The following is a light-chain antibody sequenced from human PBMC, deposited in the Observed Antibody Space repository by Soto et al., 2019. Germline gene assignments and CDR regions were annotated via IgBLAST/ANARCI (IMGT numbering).Light chain of an antibody. V-gene: IGKV3-15*01. CDR1: QSVSSN. CDR2: GAS. J-gene: IGKJ2*01. CDR3: HQYNKWPPYT. Sequence: EIVMTQSPATLSVSPGERATLSCRASQSVSSNLAWYQQKPGQGPRLLIYGASTRATSIPARFSGGGSGTEFTLTINSLQSEDFAVYYCHQYNKWPPYTFGQGTKLEIK.